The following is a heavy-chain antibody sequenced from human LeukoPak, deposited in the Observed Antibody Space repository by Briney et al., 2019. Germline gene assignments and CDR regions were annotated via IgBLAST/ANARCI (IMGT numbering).Heavy chain of an antibody. CDR2: INHSGST. CDR1: GGSISSGSYY. Sequence: PSETLSLTCTVSGGSISSGSYYWSWIRQPPGKGLEWIGEINHSGSTNYNPSLKSRVTISVDTSKNQFSLKLSSVTAADTAVYYCARLLRLGYCSSTSCYGGYSYGTGGYYYYYMDVWGKGTTVTVSS. CDR3: ARLLRLGYCSSTSCYGGYSYGTGGYYYYYMDV. J-gene: IGHJ6*03. D-gene: IGHD2-2*01. V-gene: IGHV4-39*07.